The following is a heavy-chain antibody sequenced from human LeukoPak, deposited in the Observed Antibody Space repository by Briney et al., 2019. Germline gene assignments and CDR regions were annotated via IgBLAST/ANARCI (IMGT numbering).Heavy chain of an antibody. Sequence: GASVKVSCKASGGTFSSYAISWVRQAPGQGLEWMGGIIPIFGTANYAQKFQGRVTITADESTSTAYMELSSLRSEDTAVYYCARPFGVVTPNWFDPWGQGTLVTVSS. J-gene: IGHJ5*02. CDR1: GGTFSSYA. CDR2: IIPIFGTA. CDR3: ARPFGVVTPNWFDP. V-gene: IGHV1-69*13. D-gene: IGHD3-3*01.